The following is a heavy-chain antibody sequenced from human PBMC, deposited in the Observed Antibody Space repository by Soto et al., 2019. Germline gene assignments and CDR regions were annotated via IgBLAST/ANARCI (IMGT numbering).Heavy chain of an antibody. CDR2: INHSGST. D-gene: IGHD3-3*01. CDR3: ARGIGRGYDFWSGYLTPGHNWFEP. V-gene: IGHV4-34*01. J-gene: IGHJ5*02. Sequence: SETLSLTCAFYVGSFSGYDWSWIRQPPGKWLEWIGEINHSGSTNYNPSLRSRVTISVDTSKNQFSLRLSSVTAADTAVYYCARGIGRGYDFWSGYLTPGHNWFEPWGQATLVIVS. CDR1: VGSFSGYD.